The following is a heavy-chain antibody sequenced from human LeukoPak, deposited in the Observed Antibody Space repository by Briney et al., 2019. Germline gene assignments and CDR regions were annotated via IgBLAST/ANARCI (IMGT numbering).Heavy chain of an antibody. Sequence: ASVKVSCKASGYTFTDYYMHWVRQAPGQGLEWMGWINPNSGGTNYAQKFQGRVTMTRDTSISTAYMELSRLRSDDTAMHYCARTYGDLYYFDYWGQGTLVTVSS. CDR3: ARTYGDLYYFDY. D-gene: IGHD4-17*01. V-gene: IGHV1-2*02. CDR1: GYTFTDYY. CDR2: INPNSGGT. J-gene: IGHJ4*02.